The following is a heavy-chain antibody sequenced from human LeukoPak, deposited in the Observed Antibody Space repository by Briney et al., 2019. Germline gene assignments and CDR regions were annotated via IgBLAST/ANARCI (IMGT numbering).Heavy chain of an antibody. CDR1: GGSISSGGYS. J-gene: IGHJ4*02. Sequence: PSETLSLTCAVSGGSISSGGYSWSWIRQPPGKGLEWIGYIYHSGSTYYNPSLKSRVTISVDTSKNQFSLKLSSVTAADTAVYYCARPEEDYIWGSYALSYWGRGTLVTVSS. D-gene: IGHD3-16*01. CDR2: IYHSGST. V-gene: IGHV4-30-2*03. CDR3: ARPEEDYIWGSYALSY.